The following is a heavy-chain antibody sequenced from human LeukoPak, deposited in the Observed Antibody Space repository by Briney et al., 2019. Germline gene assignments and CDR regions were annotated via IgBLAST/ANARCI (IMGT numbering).Heavy chain of an antibody. CDR1: GYTFSSNY. D-gene: IGHD3-10*01. CDR3: ARGPRITLVRGGQWYYYMDV. J-gene: IGHJ6*03. CDR2: INPSGDST. V-gene: IGHV1-46*01. Sequence: ASVKVSCKASGYTFSSNYMHWVRQAPGQGLEWMGIINPSGDSTNYAQKFQGRVTMTRDTSTSTVYMELSSLRSEDTAVYYCARGPRITLVRGGQWYYYMDVWGKGTTVTISS.